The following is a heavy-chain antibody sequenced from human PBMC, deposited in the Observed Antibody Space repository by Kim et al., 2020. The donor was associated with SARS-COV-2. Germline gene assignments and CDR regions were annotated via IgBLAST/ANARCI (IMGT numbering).Heavy chain of an antibody. J-gene: IGHJ4*02. V-gene: IGHV3-11*04. CDR2: IYDSGDVI. CDR1: GFIVSDHS. CDR3: VRGRHYSAN. D-gene: IGHD2-15*01. Sequence: GGSLTLSCAVSGFIVSDHSMSWVRQAPGKGLEWISYIYDSGDVIYYTDSVKGGIVISRDNAKNSVYLQMNSRRVEDTAVYYCVRGRHYSANWGQGTLVTVSS.